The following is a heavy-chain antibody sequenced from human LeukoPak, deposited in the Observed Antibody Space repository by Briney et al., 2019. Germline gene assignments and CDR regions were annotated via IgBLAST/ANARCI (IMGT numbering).Heavy chain of an antibody. CDR1: GYTFTSYY. V-gene: IGHV1-46*01. D-gene: IGHD4-17*01. J-gene: IGHJ4*02. CDR3: ARDGPDYGDYVNFDY. CDR2: INPSGGTT. Sequence: ASVKVSCKASGYTFTSYYMHWVRQAPGQGLEWMGIINPSGGTTSYAQKFQGRVTMTRDTSTSTAYMELRSLRSDDTAVYYCARDGPDYGDYVNFDYWGQGTLVTVSS.